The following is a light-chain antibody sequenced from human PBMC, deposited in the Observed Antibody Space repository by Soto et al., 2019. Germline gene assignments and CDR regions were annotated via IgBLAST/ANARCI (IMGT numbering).Light chain of an antibody. J-gene: IGLJ1*01. Sequence: QSVLTQPPSVSEAPRQRVTISCTGTSSDVGAYKYVSWYQHYPGEAPKVMIYDVTQRPSGVPDRFSGTKSGNTASLTISGLQAEDEADYYCCSYAGRYTWVFGSGTKVTVL. CDR2: DVT. CDR1: SSDVGAYKY. V-gene: IGLV2-11*01. CDR3: CSYAGRYTWV.